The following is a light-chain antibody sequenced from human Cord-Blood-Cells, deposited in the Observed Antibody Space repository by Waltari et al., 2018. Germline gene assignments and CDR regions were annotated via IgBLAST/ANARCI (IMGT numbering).Light chain of an antibody. Sequence: SYELTQPPSVSVSPGQTARIPCSGDALPQQYAYWYQQKPGQAPVLGIYKDSERPSGIPERFSGSSSGTTVTLTISGVQAEDEADYYCQSADSSGTYVVFGGGTKLTVL. CDR1: ALPQQY. CDR2: KDS. V-gene: IGLV3-25*02. J-gene: IGLJ2*01. CDR3: QSADSSGTYVV.